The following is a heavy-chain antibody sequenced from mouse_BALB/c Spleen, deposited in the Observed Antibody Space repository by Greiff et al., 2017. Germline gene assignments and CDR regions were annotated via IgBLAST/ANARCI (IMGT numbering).Heavy chain of an antibody. Sequence: QVQLKQSAAELARPGASVKMSCKASGYTFTSYTMHWVKQRPGQGLEWIGYINSSSGYTEYNQKFKDKTTLTADKSSSTAYMQLSSLTSEDSAVYYCARGGYGNWFAYWGQGTLVTVSA. D-gene: IGHD2-1*01. J-gene: IGHJ3*01. CDR1: GYTFTSYT. CDR2: INSSSGYT. CDR3: ARGGYGNWFAY. V-gene: IGHV1-4*02.